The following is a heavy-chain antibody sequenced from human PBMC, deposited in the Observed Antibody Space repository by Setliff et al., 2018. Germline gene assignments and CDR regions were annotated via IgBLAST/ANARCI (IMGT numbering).Heavy chain of an antibody. Sequence: GGSLRLSCVASGFTFDDYDMAWVRQAPGKGLEWISYISSTSGTIYYADSVKGRFTISRDNAKNSLYLQMNSLRAEDTAVYYCAKGRGSAWFRILDYWGQGTLVTVSS. D-gene: IGHD6-13*01. CDR1: GFTFDDYD. CDR2: ISSTSGTI. J-gene: IGHJ4*02. V-gene: IGHV3-48*01. CDR3: AKGRGSAWFRILDY.